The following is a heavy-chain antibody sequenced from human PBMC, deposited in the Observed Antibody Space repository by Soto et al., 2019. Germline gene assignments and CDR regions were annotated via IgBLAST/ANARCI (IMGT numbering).Heavy chain of an antibody. CDR1: GFTFSSYA. CDR2: ISGSGGST. D-gene: IGHD3-22*01. J-gene: IGHJ4*02. V-gene: IGHV3-23*01. CDR3: AKAPPPYYYDSSGYYDLDY. Sequence: PGGSLRLSCAASGFTFSSYAMSWVRQAPGKGLEWVSAISGSGGSTYYADSVKGRFTISRDNSKNTLYLQMNSLRAEDTAVYYCAKAPPPYYYDSSGYYDLDYWGQGTLVTVSS.